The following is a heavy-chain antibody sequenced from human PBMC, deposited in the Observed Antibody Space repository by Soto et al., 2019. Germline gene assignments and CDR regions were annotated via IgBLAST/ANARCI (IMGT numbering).Heavy chain of an antibody. Sequence: SLRLSCVASGFTFSHYAMYWVRQAPGKGLEWVALISFDGSSEYYADSVKGRFTISRDNSKNTLYLQVNSLRREDTAVYYCAHSPHLRTSRGYNSGPKRTFDYWGQGTLVTVSS. CDR1: GFTFSHYA. J-gene: IGHJ4*02. CDR2: ISFDGSSE. D-gene: IGHD5-18*01. CDR3: AHSPHLRTSRGYNSGPKRTFDY. V-gene: IGHV3-30*03.